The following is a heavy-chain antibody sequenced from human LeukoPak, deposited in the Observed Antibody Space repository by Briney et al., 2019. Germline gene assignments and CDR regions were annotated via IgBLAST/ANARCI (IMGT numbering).Heavy chain of an antibody. J-gene: IGHJ4*02. D-gene: IGHD7-27*01. CDR2: INTDGSDT. Sequence: GGSLRLSCAASGFTFTNAWMHWVRQVPGKGLVWVSRINTDGSDTTYADSVMGRYTISRDNAKNTLYLQMNSLRAEDTAIYYCATDYWGALNYWGRGTLVTVSS. V-gene: IGHV3-74*01. CDR1: GFTFTNAW. CDR3: ATDYWGALNY.